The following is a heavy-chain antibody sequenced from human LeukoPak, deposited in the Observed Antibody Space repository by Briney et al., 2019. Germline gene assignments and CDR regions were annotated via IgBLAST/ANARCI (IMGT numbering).Heavy chain of an antibody. CDR3: AKGSDRSGSYYLDY. Sequence: PGGSLRLSCAASPFTLGNYAMNWVRQAPGKGLGWVSGLSGSVASTYYADSVKGRFTISRDNSKNTLYLQMNRLRAGGTAVYYCAKGSDRSGSYYLDYWGQGTLVTVSS. V-gene: IGHV3-23*01. D-gene: IGHD3-10*01. CDR2: LSGSVAST. J-gene: IGHJ4*02. CDR1: PFTLGNYA.